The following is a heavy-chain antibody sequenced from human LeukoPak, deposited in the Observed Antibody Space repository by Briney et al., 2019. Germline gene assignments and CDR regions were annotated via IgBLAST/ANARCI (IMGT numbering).Heavy chain of an antibody. CDR2: ISSSGSTI. V-gene: IGHV3-48*03. D-gene: IGHD1-26*01. Sequence: PGGSLRLSCAASGFTFSSYEMNWVRQAPGKGLEWVSYISSSGSTIYYADPVKGRFTISRDNAKNSLYLQMNSLRAEDTAVYYCARGRSPGGSYSYYYYYMDVWGKGTTVTVSS. J-gene: IGHJ6*03. CDR3: ARGRSPGGSYSYYYYYMDV. CDR1: GFTFSSYE.